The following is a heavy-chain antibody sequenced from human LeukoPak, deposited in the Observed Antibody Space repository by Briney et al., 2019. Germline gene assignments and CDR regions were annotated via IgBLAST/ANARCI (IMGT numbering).Heavy chain of an antibody. D-gene: IGHD3-22*01. CDR1: GYTFTSYD. V-gene: IGHV1-69*13. CDR2: IIPIFGTA. CDR3: ATNYDLGH. J-gene: IGHJ4*02. Sequence: GASVKVSCKASGYTFTSYDINWVRQATGQGLEWMGGIIPIFGTANYAQKFQGRVTITADESTSTAYMELSSLRSEDTAVYYCATNYDLGHWGQGTLVTVSS.